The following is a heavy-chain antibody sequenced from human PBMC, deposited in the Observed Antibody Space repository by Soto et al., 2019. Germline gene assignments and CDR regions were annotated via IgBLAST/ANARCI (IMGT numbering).Heavy chain of an antibody. J-gene: IGHJ4*02. CDR3: ARESDYYFDY. V-gene: IGHV4-59*12. CDR2: IYYSGST. Sequence: SETLSLTCTVSGGSISSYYWSWIRQPPGRGLEWIGYIYYSGSTNYNPSLKSRVTISVDTSKNQFSLKLSSVTAADTAVYYCARESDYYFDYWGQGTLVTVSS. CDR1: GGSISSYY.